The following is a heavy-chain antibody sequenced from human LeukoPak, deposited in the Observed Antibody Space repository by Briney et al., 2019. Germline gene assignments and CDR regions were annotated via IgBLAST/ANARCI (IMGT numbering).Heavy chain of an antibody. J-gene: IGHJ3*02. Sequence: SETLSLTCTVSGGSISSSSYYWGWIRQPPGKGLEWIGSIYYSGSTYYNPSLKSRVTISVDTSKNQFSLKLSSVTAADTAVYYCAKEYCSSTSCLNGGAFDIWGQGTMVTVSS. CDR3: AKEYCSSTSCLNGGAFDI. CDR1: GGSISSSSYY. V-gene: IGHV4-39*07. D-gene: IGHD2-2*01. CDR2: IYYSGST.